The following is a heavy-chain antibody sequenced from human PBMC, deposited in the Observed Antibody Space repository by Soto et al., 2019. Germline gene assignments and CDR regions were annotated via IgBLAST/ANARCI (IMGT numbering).Heavy chain of an antibody. CDR2: IREDGNEI. CDR1: GFTLGNYW. V-gene: IGHV3-7*01. Sequence: PGGSLRLSCVASGFTLGNYWMAWVRQTPGKGLEFVANIREDGNEINYVDSVKGRFTISRDNAKNSLFLQMNSLRDEDTAVYYCGTDQWGGAFDIGGKGTMVTVSS. D-gene: IGHD3-10*01. CDR3: GTDQWGGAFDI. J-gene: IGHJ3*02.